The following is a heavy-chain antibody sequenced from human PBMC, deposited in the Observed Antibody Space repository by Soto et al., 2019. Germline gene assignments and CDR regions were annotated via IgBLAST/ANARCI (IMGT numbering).Heavy chain of an antibody. J-gene: IGHJ4*02. CDR2: INPDGAT. V-gene: IGHV4-34*01. CDR1: GGSFSGYY. CDR3: ARGKGSDPFFDY. Sequence: SETLSLTCAVYGGSFSGYYWDWIRQPPGKGLEWIGEINPDGATNYTPSLRGRVTISIDTSRNQFSLKLSSVTAADTAVYYCARGKGSDPFFDYWGQGALVTVLL. D-gene: IGHD2-15*01.